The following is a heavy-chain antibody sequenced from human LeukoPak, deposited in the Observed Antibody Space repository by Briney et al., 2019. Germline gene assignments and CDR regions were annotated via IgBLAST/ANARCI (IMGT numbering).Heavy chain of an antibody. V-gene: IGHV3-23*01. CDR2: IRGSGDNT. CDR3: AKGPRSSAQYHFDY. J-gene: IGHJ4*02. Sequence: PGGSLRLSCAVSGLTFSSYAMTWVRQAPGKGLEWVSTIRGSGDNTYHADSVKGRLTISRDNSKSTLYLQMNSLRAEDTAVYYCAKGPRSSAQYHFDYWGQGTLVTVSS. CDR1: GLTFSSYA. D-gene: IGHD3-22*01.